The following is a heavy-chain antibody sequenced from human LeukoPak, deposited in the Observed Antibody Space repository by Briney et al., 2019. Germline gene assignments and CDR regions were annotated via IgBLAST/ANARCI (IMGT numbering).Heavy chain of an antibody. CDR3: AGHHPRNTVDF. Sequence: SETLSLTCTVSGGSIGSYYWSWIRQPPGKGLEWIAYISDMGSINYNPSLKSRVTISLDTSKNQFSLKLSSVTAADTAVYYCAGHHPRNTVDFWGQGTLVTVSS. J-gene: IGHJ4*02. CDR2: ISDMGSI. D-gene: IGHD2/OR15-2a*01. V-gene: IGHV4-59*08. CDR1: GGSIGSYY.